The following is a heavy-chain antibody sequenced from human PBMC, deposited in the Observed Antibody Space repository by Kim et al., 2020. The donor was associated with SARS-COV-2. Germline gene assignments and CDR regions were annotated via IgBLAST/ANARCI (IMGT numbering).Heavy chain of an antibody. V-gene: IGHV3-11*06. Sequence: KGRFTISRDHAKNSLYLQMNSLRAEDTAVYYCARERFPEDYSGYYYYMDVWGKGTTVTVSS. D-gene: IGHD4-4*01. CDR3: ARERFPEDYSGYYYYMDV. J-gene: IGHJ6*03.